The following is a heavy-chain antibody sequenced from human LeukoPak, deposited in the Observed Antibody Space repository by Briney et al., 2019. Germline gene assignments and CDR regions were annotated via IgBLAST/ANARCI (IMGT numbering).Heavy chain of an antibody. CDR1: VYTFTSYG. CDR2: ISAYNGNT. J-gene: IGHJ4*02. Sequence: ASVNVSCKASVYTFTSYGISLVRQAPGQGLEWMGWISAYNGNTNYAHHLQGRVTMTTDTSTSTAYMELRSLISDDTAVYFCATDDIAVAGTNFDYWGQGTLVTVSS. D-gene: IGHD6-19*01. CDR3: ATDDIAVAGTNFDY. V-gene: IGHV1-18*01.